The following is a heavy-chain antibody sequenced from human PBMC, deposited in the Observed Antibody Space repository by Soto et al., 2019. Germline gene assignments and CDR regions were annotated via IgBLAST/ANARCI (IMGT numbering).Heavy chain of an antibody. J-gene: IGHJ4*02. V-gene: IGHV1-18*03. Sequence: QVQLVQSGAEVKKPGASVKVSCKASGYTFTSYGISWVRQAPGQGLEWMGWISAYNGNTNYAQKLQGRVTMTTDTSTSTAYMELRSLRSDDMAVYYCARDSYPYYYDSSGYYHFDYWGQGTLVTVSS. CDR2: ISAYNGNT. CDR3: ARDSYPYYYDSSGYYHFDY. D-gene: IGHD3-22*01. CDR1: GYTFTSYG.